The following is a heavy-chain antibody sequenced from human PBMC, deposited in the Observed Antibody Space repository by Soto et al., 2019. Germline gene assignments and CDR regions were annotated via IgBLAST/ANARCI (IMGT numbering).Heavy chain of an antibody. CDR1: GFRFGDYG. CDR2: ISTEPFGATT. D-gene: IGHD3-3*01. V-gene: IGHV3-49*03. CDR3: SRKVTLSGVVLPTHWFDF. J-gene: IGHJ5*01. Sequence: DVQLVESGGGLVQPGRSLRLSCATSGFRFGDYGMSWFRQAPGKGLEWVGFISTEPFGATTQYAASVKGRFTITRDDSTSIADLQMNSLKTEDTAVYYCSRKVTLSGVVLPTHWFDFWGQGTLVTVSS.